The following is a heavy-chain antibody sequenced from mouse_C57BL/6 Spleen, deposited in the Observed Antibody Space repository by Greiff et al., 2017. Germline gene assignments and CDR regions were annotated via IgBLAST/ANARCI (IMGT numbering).Heavy chain of an antibody. CDR1: GYTFTDYE. V-gene: IGHV1-15*01. J-gene: IGHJ1*03. CDR3: SCYGSGYWDFEV. Sequence: QVQLQQSGAELVRPGASVTLSCKASGYTFTDYEMHWVKQTPVHGLEWIGAIDPETGGTAYNQKFKGKAILTADKSSSTAYMELRSLTSEDSAVYYCSCYGSGYWDFEVWGTGTTVTVSS. D-gene: IGHD1-1*01. CDR2: IDPETGGT.